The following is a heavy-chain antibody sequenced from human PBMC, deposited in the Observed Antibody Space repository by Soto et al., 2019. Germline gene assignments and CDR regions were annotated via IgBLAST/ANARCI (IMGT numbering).Heavy chain of an antibody. CDR1: GFSFSSYA. V-gene: IGHV3-30*18. CDR3: AKDFIGYCTSVNCHIFDF. J-gene: IGHJ4*02. CDR2: ISNDGTKE. Sequence: ESGGGVVQPGTSLRLSCEASGFSFSSYAIHWVRQAPGRGLEWVAGISNDGTKEHYTDSVKGRFSISTDKSKNMVYLQMNSLRSEDTAVYYCAKDFIGYCTSVNCHIFDFWGQGTLVTVPS. D-gene: IGHD2-8*02.